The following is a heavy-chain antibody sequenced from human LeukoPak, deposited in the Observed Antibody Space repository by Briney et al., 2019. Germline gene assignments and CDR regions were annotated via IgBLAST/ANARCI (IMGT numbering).Heavy chain of an antibody. Sequence: SETLSLTCTVSGGSVSSGSYYWSWIRQPPGKGLEWIGYIYHSGSTYYNPSLKSRVTISVDRSKNQFSLKLSSVTAADTAVYYCARAASSRYYYGMDVWGQGTTVTVSS. CDR3: ARAASSRYYYGMDV. V-gene: IGHV4-30-2*01. CDR1: GGSVSSGSYY. D-gene: IGHD2-2*01. CDR2: IYHSGST. J-gene: IGHJ6*02.